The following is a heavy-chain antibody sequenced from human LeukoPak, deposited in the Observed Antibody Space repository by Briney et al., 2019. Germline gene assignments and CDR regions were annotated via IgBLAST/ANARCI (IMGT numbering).Heavy chain of an antibody. J-gene: IGHJ4*02. CDR2: ISSSSSYI. D-gene: IGHD6-13*01. V-gene: IGHV3-21*01. CDR1: GFTFSSYS. Sequence: GGSLRLSCAASGFTFSSYSMTWVRQAPGKGLEWVSSISSSSSYIYYADSVKGRFTISRDNAKNSLYLQMNSLRAEDTAVYYCARALLAAAGKAASDYWGQGTLVTVSS. CDR3: ARALLAAAGKAASDY.